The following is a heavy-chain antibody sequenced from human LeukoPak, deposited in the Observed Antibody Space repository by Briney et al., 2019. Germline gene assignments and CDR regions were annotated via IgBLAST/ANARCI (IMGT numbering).Heavy chain of an antibody. CDR1: GFPFSSFE. CDR2: ISKNGGTI. V-gene: IGHV3-48*03. CDR3: ARDFGIVDNRFDY. J-gene: IGHJ4*02. D-gene: IGHD5-12*01. Sequence: GGSLRLSCAASGFPFSSFEMNWVRQAPGQGLEWLSYISKNGGTIYYADSVKGRFTISRDNAKNSVYLQMNSLRVGDTAVYYCARDFGIVDNRFDYWGQGALVTVSS.